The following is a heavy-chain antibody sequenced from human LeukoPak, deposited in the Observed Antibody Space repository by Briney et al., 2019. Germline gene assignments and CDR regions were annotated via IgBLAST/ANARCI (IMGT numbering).Heavy chain of an antibody. CDR1: GFTFSSYA. J-gene: IGHJ4*02. Sequence: PGGSLRLSCAASGFTFSSYAMSWVRQAPGKGLEWVSAISGSGGSTYYADSVKGRFTISRDNSKNTLYLQMNSLRPEDTAVYYCAKDEDYGSGSRRRGGQGTLVTVSS. D-gene: IGHD3-10*01. CDR3: AKDEDYGSGSRRR. CDR2: ISGSGGST. V-gene: IGHV3-23*01.